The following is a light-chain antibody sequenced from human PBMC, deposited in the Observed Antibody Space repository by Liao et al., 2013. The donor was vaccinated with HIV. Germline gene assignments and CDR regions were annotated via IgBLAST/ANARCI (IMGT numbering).Light chain of an antibody. J-gene: IGLJ2*01. V-gene: IGLV3-21*04. CDR3: QVWDSASTHPVI. Sequence: SYELTQPPSVSVAPGETAKITCGGDDIATKSVHWYQQKAGQAPVLVISFDSDRPSGIPERFSGSTSGNTATLTISRVEAGDEADYYCQVWDSASTHPVIFGGGTKLTVL. CDR1: DIATKS. CDR2: FDS.